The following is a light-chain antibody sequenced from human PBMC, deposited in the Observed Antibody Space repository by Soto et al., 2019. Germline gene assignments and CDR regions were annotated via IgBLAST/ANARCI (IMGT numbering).Light chain of an antibody. J-gene: IGKJ5*01. V-gene: IGKV3-20*01. Sequence: EIVLTQSPGTLSLSPGERATFSCRASQTVSSRYLAWYQQKPGQAPRLLIYGADIRAIGIPDRFSGSGSGTDFPLTISRLEPEDFAVYYCQQYGSSHPTTFGRGTRLEIK. CDR2: GAD. CDR3: QQYGSSHPTT. CDR1: QTVSSRY.